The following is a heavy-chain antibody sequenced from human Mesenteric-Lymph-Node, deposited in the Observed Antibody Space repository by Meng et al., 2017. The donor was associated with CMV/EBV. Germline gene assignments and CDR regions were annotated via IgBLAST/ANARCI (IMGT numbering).Heavy chain of an antibody. CDR2: INHSGST. J-gene: IGHJ4*02. Sequence: QGQQRQWGAGLLKPSETLSLTCAVYGGSFSGYYWSWSRQPPGKGLEWIGEINHSGSTNYNPSLKSRVTISVDTSKNQFSLKLSSVTAADTAVYYCARHQRWLKSEGGFNYWGQGTLVTVSS. D-gene: IGHD4-23*01. CDR3: ARHQRWLKSEGGFNY. V-gene: IGHV4-34*01. CDR1: GGSFSGYY.